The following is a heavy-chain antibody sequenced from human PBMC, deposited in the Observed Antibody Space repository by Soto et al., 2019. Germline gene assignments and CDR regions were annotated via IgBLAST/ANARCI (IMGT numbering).Heavy chain of an antibody. Sequence: PSETLCLTCTVSGGSVSSGSYYWSWIRQPPGKGLEWIGYIYYSGSTNYNPSLKSRVTISVDTSKNQFSLKLSSVTAADTAVYYCARGVLGIAASFDYWGQGTLVTVSS. V-gene: IGHV4-61*01. CDR1: GGSVSSGSYY. D-gene: IGHD6-13*01. CDR3: ARGVLGIAASFDY. J-gene: IGHJ4*02. CDR2: IYYSGST.